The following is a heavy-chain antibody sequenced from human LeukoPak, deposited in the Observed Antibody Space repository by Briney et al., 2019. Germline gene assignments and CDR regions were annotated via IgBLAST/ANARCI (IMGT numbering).Heavy chain of an antibody. CDR3: ARDLCSTTSCFDY. Sequence: GGSLRLSCVTSGFIFSSYGIHWVRQAPGKGLEWVAWHFASNKYYAESVRGRFTMSRDNSKSTLYLQMDSLRVEDTAVYYCARDLCSTTSCFDYWGQGTLVSVSS. J-gene: IGHJ4*02. CDR2: HFASNK. V-gene: IGHV3-33*01. D-gene: IGHD2-2*01. CDR1: GFIFSSYG.